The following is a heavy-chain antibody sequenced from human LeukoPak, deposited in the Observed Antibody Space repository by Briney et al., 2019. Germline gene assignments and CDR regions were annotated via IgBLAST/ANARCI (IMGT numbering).Heavy chain of an antibody. CDR1: GGSFSDYY. Sequence: SETLSLTCAVYGGSFSDYYWSWIRQPPGKGLEWIGEINHSGSTNYNPSLKSRVTISVDTSKNQFSLKLSSVTAADTAVYYCARAVMSSCTNGVCYNRGYYYGMDVWGQGTTVTVSS. CDR3: ARAVMSSCTNGVCYNRGYYYGMDV. D-gene: IGHD2-8*01. CDR2: INHSGST. V-gene: IGHV4-34*01. J-gene: IGHJ6*02.